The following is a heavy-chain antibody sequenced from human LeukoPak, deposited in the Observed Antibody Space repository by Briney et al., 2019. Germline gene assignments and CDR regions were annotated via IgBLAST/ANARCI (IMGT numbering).Heavy chain of an antibody. V-gene: IGHV4-39*01. CDR1: GVSISSSSDY. CDR2: IYYSGST. Sequence: SETLSLTCTVSGVSISSSSDYWGGIRQPPGKGLEWIGSIYYSGSTYYNPSLKSRVTISVDTSKNQFSLKLSSVTAADTAVYYCARHITGTTSGSNWLDPWGQGTLVTVSS. CDR3: ARHITGTTSGSNWLDP. D-gene: IGHD1-20*01. J-gene: IGHJ5*02.